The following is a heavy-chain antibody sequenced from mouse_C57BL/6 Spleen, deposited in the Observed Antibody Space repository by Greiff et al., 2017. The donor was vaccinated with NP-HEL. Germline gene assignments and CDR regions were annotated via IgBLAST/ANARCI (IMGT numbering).Heavy chain of an antibody. V-gene: IGHV14-3*02. CDR1: DYNIKDIY. D-gene: IGHD5-2*01. J-gene: IGHJ2*01. CDR3: RISTINA. CDR2: TDPANGNT. Sequence: EVQLQQSGAELVKPAASLKLSCTASDYNIKDIYIHWVKQRPEKGLERIRRTDPANGNTKYDPKFQGKATITADTSSNTAYLPLSSLTSEDTAVYYCRISTINAWGQGTTLTVSS.